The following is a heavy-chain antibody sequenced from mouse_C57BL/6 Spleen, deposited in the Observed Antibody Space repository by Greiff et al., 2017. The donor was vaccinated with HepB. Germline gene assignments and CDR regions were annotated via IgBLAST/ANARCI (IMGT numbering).Heavy chain of an antibody. D-gene: IGHD2-1*01. CDR1: GYTFTDYE. V-gene: IGHV1-15*01. CDR3: TRKAYGNYAYWYFDV. J-gene: IGHJ1*03. CDR2: IDPETGGT. Sequence: QVQLQQSGAELVRPGASVTLSCKASGYTFTDYEMHWVKQTPVHGLEWIGAIDPETGGTAYNQKFKGKAILTADKSSSTAYMELRSLTSEDSAVYYCTRKAYGNYAYWYFDVWGTGTTVTVSS.